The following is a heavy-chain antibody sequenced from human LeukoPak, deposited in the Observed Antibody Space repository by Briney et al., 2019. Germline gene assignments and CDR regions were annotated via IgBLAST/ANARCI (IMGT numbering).Heavy chain of an antibody. CDR2: VSDTGHT. V-gene: IGHV4-59*11. J-gene: IGHJ4*02. CDR3: ARDSSYTSGSYYDDYFDS. Sequence: SETLSLTCPVSGGSIRNHYWSWVRQPPGKALEWVGYVSDTGHTNSNPSLESRVTISVDTSKNQFSLKLSSVTAADAAVYYCARDSSYTSGSYYDDYFDSWSQGTLVTVSS. CDR1: GGSIRNHY. D-gene: IGHD3-10*01.